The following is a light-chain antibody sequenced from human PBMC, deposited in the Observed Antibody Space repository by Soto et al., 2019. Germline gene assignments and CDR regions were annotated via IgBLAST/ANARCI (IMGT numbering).Light chain of an antibody. CDR3: QQSYSTPYS. CDR2: GAS. CDR1: QSISTY. V-gene: IGKV1-39*01. J-gene: IGKJ2*01. Sequence: DIQMTQSPSSLSASVGDRVTITCRASQSISTYLNWYQQKPGKAPNLLIYGASNLQSGVPSRFSASGSGPDFTLTISSLQPEDFATYYCQQSYSTPYSFGQGTKLAIK.